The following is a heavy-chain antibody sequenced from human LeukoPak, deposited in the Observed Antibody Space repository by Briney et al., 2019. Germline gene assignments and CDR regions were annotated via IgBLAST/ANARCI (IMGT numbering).Heavy chain of an antibody. CDR3: ARGLDQYGSGSYYNDY. J-gene: IGHJ4*02. V-gene: IGHV4-34*01. Sequence: SGTLSLTCAGYGWTFSCYYLNWIRQPPGKGLEWVGEINHSGSTNYNPSLKSRVTISVATSKHQLSMKLSSVTAADTAVYYCARGLDQYGSGSYYNDYWGQGTLVTASS. CDR1: GWTFSCYY. D-gene: IGHD3-10*01. CDR2: INHSGST.